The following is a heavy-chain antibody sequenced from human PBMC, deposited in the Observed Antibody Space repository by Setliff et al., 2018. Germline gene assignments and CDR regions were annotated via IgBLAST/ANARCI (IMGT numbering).Heavy chain of an antibody. CDR3: ARDPRIAAAGHVDY. CDR2: ISAYNGNT. Sequence: ASVKVSCKASGYTFTSYGISWVRQAPGQGLEWMGWISAYNGNTNYAQKLQGRVTTTTDTSTSTAYMELRSLRSDDTAVYYCARDPRIAAAGHVDYWGQGTLVTVSS. V-gene: IGHV1-18*01. D-gene: IGHD6-13*01. J-gene: IGHJ4*02. CDR1: GYTFTSYG.